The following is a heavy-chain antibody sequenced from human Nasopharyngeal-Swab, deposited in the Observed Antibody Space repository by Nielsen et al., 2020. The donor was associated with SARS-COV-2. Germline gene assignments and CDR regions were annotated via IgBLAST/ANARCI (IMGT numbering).Heavy chain of an antibody. CDR2: ISGSGGST. J-gene: IGHJ4*02. D-gene: IGHD2-15*01. Sequence: VRQAPGKGLEWVSAISGSGGSTHYADSVKGRFTISRDNSKNTLYLQMNSLRAEDTAVYYCATDIVVVVAATPRTNYWGQGTLVTVSS. CDR3: ATDIVVVVAATPRTNY. V-gene: IGHV3-23*01.